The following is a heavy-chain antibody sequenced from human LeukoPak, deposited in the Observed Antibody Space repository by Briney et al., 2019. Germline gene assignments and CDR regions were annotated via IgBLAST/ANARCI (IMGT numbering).Heavy chain of an antibody. CDR2: ISWNSGSI. Sequence: GGSLRLSCAASGFTFDDYAMHWVRHAPGKGLEWVSGISWNSGSIGYADSVKGRFTISRDNAKNSLYLQMNSLRAEDTALYYCAKTVGSSWYAGYYYMDVWGKGTTVTISS. V-gene: IGHV3-9*01. J-gene: IGHJ6*03. CDR3: AKTVGSSWYAGYYYMDV. D-gene: IGHD6-13*01. CDR1: GFTFDDYA.